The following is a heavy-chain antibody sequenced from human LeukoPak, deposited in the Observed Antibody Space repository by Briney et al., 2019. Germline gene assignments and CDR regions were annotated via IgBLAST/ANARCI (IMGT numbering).Heavy chain of an antibody. D-gene: IGHD6-19*01. V-gene: IGHV4-4*07. Sequence: SETLSLTCTVSGGSISSYYWSWIRQPAGKGLEWIGRIYTSGSTNYNPSLKSRVTISVDKSKNQFSLKLSSVTAADTAVYYCAREFQQWLVYGAFHIWGQGTMVTVSS. CDR3: AREFQQWLVYGAFHI. CDR1: GGSISSYY. J-gene: IGHJ3*02. CDR2: IYTSGST.